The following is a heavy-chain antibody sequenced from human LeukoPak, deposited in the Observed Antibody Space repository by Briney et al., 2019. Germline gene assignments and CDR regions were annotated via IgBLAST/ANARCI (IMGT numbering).Heavy chain of an antibody. CDR1: GLTFSSYG. V-gene: IGHV3-23*01. CDR3: TSASHPAYSSSWYLGAFDI. D-gene: IGHD6-13*01. J-gene: IGHJ3*02. CDR2: ISASGDST. Sequence: GGTLRLSCAASGLTFSSYGMSWVRQAPGQGLEWVSSISASGDSTYNADSVKGRFIISRDNSKNTLYLQLNSLKTEDTAVYYCTSASHPAYSSSWYLGAFDIWGQGTMVTVSS.